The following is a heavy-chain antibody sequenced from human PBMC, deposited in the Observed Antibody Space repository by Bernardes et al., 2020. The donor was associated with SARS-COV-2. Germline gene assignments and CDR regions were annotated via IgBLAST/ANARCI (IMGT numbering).Heavy chain of an antibody. CDR3: ARGGGFCTNAECQWFDP. J-gene: IGHJ5*02. Sequence: TLSLTCTVSGCSIRSYYWSWVRQPPGQGLEWIGSVYSGSTNYNPSLKSRVTISIDTSKNQFSLKMTSVTAADTAVYFCARGGGFCTNAECQWFDPWGQGTLVSVAS. CDR2: VYSGST. CDR1: GCSIRSYY. D-gene: IGHD2-8*01. V-gene: IGHV4-59*01.